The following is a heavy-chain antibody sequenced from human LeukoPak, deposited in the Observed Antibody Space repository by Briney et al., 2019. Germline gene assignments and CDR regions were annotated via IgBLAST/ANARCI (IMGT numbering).Heavy chain of an antibody. D-gene: IGHD6-13*01. J-gene: IGHJ4*02. Sequence: GGSLRLSCAASGFTFSNFAMSWIRQAPGKGLEWVSALNGDNTYYADSVKGRFTISRDNAKNSLYLQMNSLRAEDTAVYYCARDLHSSSWYSDYWGQGTLVTVSS. CDR3: ARDLHSSSWYSDY. V-gene: IGHV3-23*01. CDR1: GFTFSNFA. CDR2: LNGDNT.